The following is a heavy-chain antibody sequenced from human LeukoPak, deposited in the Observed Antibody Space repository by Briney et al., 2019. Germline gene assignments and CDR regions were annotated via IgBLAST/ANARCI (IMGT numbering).Heavy chain of an antibody. Sequence: GESLKISCKASGYTFTNYWIGWVRQMPGKGLEWMGIIQPRDSDGRYSPSFRGLVTFSADKSNNTADLQWSSLKASDTAIYYCVRSRGYSYGYSYYFDYWGQGTLVTVSS. D-gene: IGHD5-18*01. CDR2: IQPRDSDG. V-gene: IGHV5-51*01. J-gene: IGHJ4*02. CDR3: VRSRGYSYGYSYYFDY. CDR1: GYTFTNYW.